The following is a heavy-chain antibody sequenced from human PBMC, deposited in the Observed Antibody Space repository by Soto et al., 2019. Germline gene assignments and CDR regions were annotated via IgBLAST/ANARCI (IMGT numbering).Heavy chain of an antibody. CDR3: AYSTGWYRHDI. J-gene: IGHJ3*02. CDR1: GDSISSSKW. CDR2: IFHSGDT. D-gene: IGHD6-19*01. V-gene: IGHV4-4*02. Sequence: QVQLQESGPGLVKPSGTLSLTCAVSGDSISSSKWWTWVRQPPGKGLEWIGDIFHSGDTNYNPSLKGRVFISVDKPQNQFSLKVSSVTAADTAVYYCAYSTGWYRHDIWGQGTLVTVSS.